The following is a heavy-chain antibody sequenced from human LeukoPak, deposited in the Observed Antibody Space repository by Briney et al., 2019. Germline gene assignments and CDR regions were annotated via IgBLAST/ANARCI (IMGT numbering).Heavy chain of an antibody. J-gene: IGHJ4*02. CDR3: ARYVDTAMVSDY. V-gene: IGHV1-8*01. CDR1: GYTFTSYD. D-gene: IGHD5-18*01. Sequence: ASVKVSCKASGYTFTSYDINWVRQATGRGLEWMGWMNPNSGNTGYAQKFQGRVTMTRNTSISTAYMELSSLRSEDTAVYYCARYVDTAMVSDYWGQGTLVTVSS. CDR2: MNPNSGNT.